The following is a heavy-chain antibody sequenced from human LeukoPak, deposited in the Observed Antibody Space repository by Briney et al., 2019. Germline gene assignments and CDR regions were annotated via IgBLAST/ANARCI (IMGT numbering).Heavy chain of an antibody. Sequence: PGGSLRLSCAASGFTFSSYGLHWVRQAPGKGLEWVAFIRYDATGQYYADSVTGRFTISRDNSKSMLYLQMNGLRPEDTAMYYCAKIGPIVGDVVYFWGQGTLVTVSS. D-gene: IGHD1-26*01. J-gene: IGHJ4*02. CDR2: IRYDATGQ. CDR1: GFTFSSYG. V-gene: IGHV3-30*02. CDR3: AKIGPIVGDVVYF.